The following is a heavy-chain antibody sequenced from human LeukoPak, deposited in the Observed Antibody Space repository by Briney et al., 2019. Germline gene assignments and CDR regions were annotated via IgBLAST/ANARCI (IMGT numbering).Heavy chain of an antibody. V-gene: IGHV4-4*07. CDR3: ARGEYQLPLNGFDP. CDR2: IYTSGST. Sequence: PSETLSLTCTVSGGSISSYYWSWIRQPAGKGLEWIGRIYTSGSTNYNPSLKSRVTMSVDTSKNQFSLKLSSVTAADTAVYYCARGEYQLPLNGFDPWGQGTLVTVSS. J-gene: IGHJ5*02. CDR1: GGSISSYY. D-gene: IGHD2-2*01.